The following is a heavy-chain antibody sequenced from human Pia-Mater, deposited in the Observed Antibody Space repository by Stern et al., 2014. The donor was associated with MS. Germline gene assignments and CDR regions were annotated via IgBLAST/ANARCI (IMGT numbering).Heavy chain of an antibody. D-gene: IGHD3-10*01. V-gene: IGHV1-69*01. CDR2: IIPPFDTP. Sequence: DQLVESGAEVKKPGSSVKVSCKASGGTFSSYEITWGRQAPGQGLEWMGGIIPPFDTPTYAQKFQDRITISADESTNTAYLELSGLKSDDTAIYFCARAYTYYSNSAGYWGQGTLVTVSS. CDR1: GGTFSSYE. J-gene: IGHJ4*02. CDR3: ARAYTYYSNSAGY.